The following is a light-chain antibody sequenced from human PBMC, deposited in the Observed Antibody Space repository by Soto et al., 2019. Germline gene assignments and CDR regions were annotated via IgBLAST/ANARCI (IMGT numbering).Light chain of an antibody. CDR3: QQDNTYVT. Sequence: DIQMTQSPSTLSASVGDRVTITCRASQSINSWLAWYQQKPGKAPKLLIYKASSLESGVPSRFSGSGSGTEFTLTISSLQSDDFATYYCQQDNTYVTFGGGTKVEIK. CDR2: KAS. J-gene: IGKJ4*01. CDR1: QSINSW. V-gene: IGKV1-5*03.